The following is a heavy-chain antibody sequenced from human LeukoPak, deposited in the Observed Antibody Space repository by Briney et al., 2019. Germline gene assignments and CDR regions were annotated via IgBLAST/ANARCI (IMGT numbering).Heavy chain of an antibody. CDR3: ARESGYSGSHFDY. Sequence: GGSLRLSCAASGFTFSSYWMNWVRQAPGKGLEWVANIKPNGRETYYVDSVKGRFTISRDNAKSSLYLQMNSLRAEDTAVYYCARESGYSGSHFDYWGQGTLVTVSS. V-gene: IGHV3-7*01. CDR1: GFTFSSYW. CDR2: IKPNGRET. J-gene: IGHJ4*02. D-gene: IGHD1-26*01.